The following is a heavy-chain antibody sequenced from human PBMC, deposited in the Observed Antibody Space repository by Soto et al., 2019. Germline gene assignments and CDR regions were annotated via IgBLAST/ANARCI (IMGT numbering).Heavy chain of an antibody. J-gene: IGHJ4*02. CDR1: GFTFNDYY. D-gene: IGHD6-19*01. Sequence: QVQLVESGGGLVKPGGSLRLSCAVSGFTFNDYYMSWIRQAPGKGLEWISYISGGGSTTYHADSVRGRFTIPRDNAKNSLFLQMNSLRAEDTAVYYCAREVRTSGWFRRLDSWGQGILVTVSS. V-gene: IGHV3-11*01. CDR3: AREVRTSGWFRRLDS. CDR2: ISGGGSTT.